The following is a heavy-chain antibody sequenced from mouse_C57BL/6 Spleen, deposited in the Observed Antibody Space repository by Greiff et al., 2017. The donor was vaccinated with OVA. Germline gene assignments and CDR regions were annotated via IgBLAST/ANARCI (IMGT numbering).Heavy chain of an antibody. D-gene: IGHD1-1*01. CDR3: ARDADIYYYGSSYWYFDV. V-gene: IGHV3-6*01. Sequence: ESGPGLVKPSQSLSLTCSVTGYSITSGYYWNWIRQFPGNKLEWMGYISYDGSNNYNPSLKNRISITRDTSKNQFFLKLNSVTTEDTATYYCARDADIYYYGSSYWYFDVWGTETTVTVSS. CDR1: GYSITSGYY. CDR2: ISYDGSN. J-gene: IGHJ1*03.